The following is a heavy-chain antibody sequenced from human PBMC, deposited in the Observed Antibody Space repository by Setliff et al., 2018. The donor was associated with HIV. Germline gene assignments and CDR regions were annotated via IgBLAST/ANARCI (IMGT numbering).Heavy chain of an antibody. D-gene: IGHD3-10*01. Sequence: SETLSLTCAVYGGSFSGYYWSWIRQPPGKGLEWIGEINHSGSTYYNPSLKSRVTISVDTSKNQFSLKLSSVTAADTAVYYCATYADRESNRFDPWGQGILVTVSS. CDR1: GGSFSGYY. J-gene: IGHJ5*02. CDR2: INHSGST. V-gene: IGHV4-34*01. CDR3: ATYADRESNRFDP.